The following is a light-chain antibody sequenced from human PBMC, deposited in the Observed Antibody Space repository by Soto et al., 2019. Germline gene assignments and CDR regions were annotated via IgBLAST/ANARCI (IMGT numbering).Light chain of an antibody. CDR1: SSDVGSYNL. Sequence: QSALTQPASVSGSPGQSITISCTGTSSDVGSYNLVSWYQHHPGKAPKLLIFEASKRPSGISNRFSGSKSDNTASLAISGLQAEDEADYHCCSYAGFRPYVFGTGTKLTVL. J-gene: IGLJ1*01. V-gene: IGLV2-23*01. CDR3: CSYAGFRPYV. CDR2: EAS.